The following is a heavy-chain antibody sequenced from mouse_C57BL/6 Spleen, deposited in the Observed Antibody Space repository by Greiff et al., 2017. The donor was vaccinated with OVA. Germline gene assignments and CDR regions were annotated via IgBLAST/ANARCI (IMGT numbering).Heavy chain of an antibody. CDR2: IDPSDSYT. D-gene: IGHD1-1*01. CDR3: ARTTVVVHFDY. CDR1: GYTFTSYW. J-gene: IGHJ2*01. Sequence: QVQLKQPGAELVKPGASVKLSCKASGYTFTSYWMQWVKQRPGQGLEWIGEIDPSDSYTNYNQKFKGKATLTVDTSSSTAYMQLSSLTSEDSAVYYCARTTVVVHFDYWGQGTTLTVSS. V-gene: IGHV1-50*01.